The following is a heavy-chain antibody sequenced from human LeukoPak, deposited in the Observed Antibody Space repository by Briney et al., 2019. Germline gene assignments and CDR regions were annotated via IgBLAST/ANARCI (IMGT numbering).Heavy chain of an antibody. Sequence: PSETLSLTCTVSGGSMSTYYWTWIRQPPGKGLEWIGCIYYTGSTNYNPSLKSRVTISLDTSKNQFSLNLSSVTAADTALYYCARIAYCGGDCYSYYFDYWGQGTLVTVSS. CDR2: IYYTGST. D-gene: IGHD2-21*02. J-gene: IGHJ4*02. CDR1: GGSMSTYY. CDR3: ARIAYCGGDCYSYYFDY. V-gene: IGHV4-59*01.